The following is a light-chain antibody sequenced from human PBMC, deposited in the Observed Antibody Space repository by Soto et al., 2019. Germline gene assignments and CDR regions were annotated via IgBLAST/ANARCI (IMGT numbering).Light chain of an antibody. J-gene: IGKJ5*01. CDR2: DAF. CDR1: QSVTIN. CDR3: QQSSNWPIT. Sequence: EIMMTNSPATLSVSPGERVTLSCRASQSVTINLAWYQQKPGQAPRLLIYDAFNRATGIPARFSGSGSGTDFTLTISSLEPEEFAVYYCQQSSNWPITFGQGTRLEIK. V-gene: IGKV3-11*01.